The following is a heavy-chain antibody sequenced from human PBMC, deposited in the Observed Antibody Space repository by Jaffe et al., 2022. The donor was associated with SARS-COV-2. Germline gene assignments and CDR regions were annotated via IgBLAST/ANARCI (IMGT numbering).Heavy chain of an antibody. CDR1: GFTFSSYA. D-gene: IGHD6-13*01. Sequence: EVQLLESGGGLVQPGGSLRLSCAASGFTFSSYAMSWVRQAPGKGLEWVSAISGSGGSTYYADSVKGRFTISRDNSKNTLYLQMNSLRAEDTAVYYCAKAVSAGTVGGYYYGMDVWGQGTTVTVSS. J-gene: IGHJ6*02. CDR3: AKAVSAGTVGGYYYGMDV. CDR2: ISGSGGST. V-gene: IGHV3-23*01.